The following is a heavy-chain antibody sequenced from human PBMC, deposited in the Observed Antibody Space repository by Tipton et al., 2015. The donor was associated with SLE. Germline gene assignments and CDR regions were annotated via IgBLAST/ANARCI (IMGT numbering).Heavy chain of an antibody. Sequence: SLRLSCAASGFTVSSNYMSWVRQAPGKGLEWVSVIYSGGTIYYADSVKGRFTISRDNAKNSLYLQMNSLRAEDTAVYYCARGPSGYSSSWEFDYWGQGTLVTVSS. CDR1: GFTVSSNY. D-gene: IGHD6-13*01. V-gene: IGHV3-53*01. CDR2: IYSGGTI. CDR3: ARGPSGYSSSWEFDY. J-gene: IGHJ4*02.